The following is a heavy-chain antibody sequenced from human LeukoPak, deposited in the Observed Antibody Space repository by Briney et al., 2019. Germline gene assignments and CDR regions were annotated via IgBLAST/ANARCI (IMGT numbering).Heavy chain of an antibody. CDR1: GFTFGDYW. J-gene: IGHJ4*02. CDR3: ARRYYYDGSGYAALPY. D-gene: IGHD3-22*01. Sequence: GGSLRLSCAASGFTFGDYWMSWVRQAPGKGLEWVANIKEDGSQKDYVDSVKGRFTISRDNSKNSLYLQMNSLRAEDTAVYYCARRYYYDGSGYAALPYWGQGTLVTVSS. CDR2: IKEDGSQK. V-gene: IGHV3-7*01.